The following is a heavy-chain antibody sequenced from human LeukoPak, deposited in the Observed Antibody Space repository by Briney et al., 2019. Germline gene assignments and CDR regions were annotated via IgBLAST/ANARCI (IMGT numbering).Heavy chain of an antibody. V-gene: IGHV1-8*03. CDR2: MNPNSGNT. Sequence: ASVTVSCTASGYTFTSYDINWVRQATGQGLEWMGWMNPNSGNTGYAQKFQGRVTITRNTSISTAYMELSSLRSEDTAVYYCAVQRGYMDVWGKGTTVTVSS. D-gene: IGHD2-2*01. CDR1: GYTFTSYD. CDR3: AVQRGYMDV. J-gene: IGHJ6*03.